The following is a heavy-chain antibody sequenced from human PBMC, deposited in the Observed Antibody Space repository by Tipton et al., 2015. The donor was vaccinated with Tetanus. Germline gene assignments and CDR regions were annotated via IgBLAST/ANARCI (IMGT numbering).Heavy chain of an antibody. CDR2: IYDSGST. CDR1: GGSISSGDYS. V-gene: IGHV4-30-2*01. Sequence: LRLSCAVSGGSISSGDYSWSWIRQPPGKGLEWIGYIYDSGSTYYNPSLKSRVTISEDRSKNQISLRLRSVTAADTAVYYCARVKGTYNHYGLDVWGQGTTVTVA. CDR3: ARVKGTYNHYGLDV. J-gene: IGHJ6*02. D-gene: IGHD3-10*01.